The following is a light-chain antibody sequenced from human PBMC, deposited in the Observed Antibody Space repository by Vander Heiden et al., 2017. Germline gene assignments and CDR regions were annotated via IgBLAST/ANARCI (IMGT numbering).Light chain of an antibody. CDR1: QDISNN. V-gene: IGKV1-33*01. Sequence: TPSPSSLSSSVVDRVTITCQESQDISNNLNWYQQKPGKAPKLLIYDASNLETGVPSRFSGSGSGTDFTFTISSLQPEDIATYYCQQYDNLPLTFGGGTKVEIK. CDR2: DAS. J-gene: IGKJ4*01. CDR3: QQYDNLPLT.